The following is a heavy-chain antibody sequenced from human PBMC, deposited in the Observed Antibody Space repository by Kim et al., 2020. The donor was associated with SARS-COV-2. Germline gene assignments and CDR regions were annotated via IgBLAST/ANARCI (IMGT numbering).Heavy chain of an antibody. J-gene: IGHJ4*02. V-gene: IGHV3-9*01. CDR3: AKELTDRYNWNDVAFDY. CDR2: ISWNSGSI. Sequence: GGSLRLSCAASGFTFGDYAMHWVRQAPGKGLEWVSGISWNSGSIGYADSVKGRFTISRDNAKNSLYLQMNSLRAEDTALYYCAKELTDRYNWNDVAFDYWGQGTLVTVSS. D-gene: IGHD1-1*01. CDR1: GFTFGDYA.